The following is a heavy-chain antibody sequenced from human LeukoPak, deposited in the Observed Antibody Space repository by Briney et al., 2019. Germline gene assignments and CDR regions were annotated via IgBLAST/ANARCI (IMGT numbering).Heavy chain of an antibody. CDR3: ARASWISTADAAC. Sequence: GGSLRLSCAASGFSFTNYAMSLVRQAPARGPEWLSSMKGGGETFYADSVKGRFTLSRDDSRNTVYLQLNNLRVEDTAIYYCARASWISTADAACWGQGTQVTVSS. CDR2: MKGGGET. J-gene: IGHJ4*02. CDR1: GFSFTNYA. D-gene: IGHD2-2*03. V-gene: IGHV3-23*01.